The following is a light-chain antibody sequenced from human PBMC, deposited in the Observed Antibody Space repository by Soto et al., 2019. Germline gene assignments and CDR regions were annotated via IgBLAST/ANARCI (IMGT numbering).Light chain of an antibody. V-gene: IGKV3-20*01. Sequence: IVLIQSPATLSVSPGERATLSCRASQNISNYLIWYQQKPGQAPRLLIYGASSRATGIPDRFSGSGSGTDFTLTISRLEPEDFAVYYCQQYGSSPFTFGPGTKVDIK. J-gene: IGKJ3*01. CDR3: QQYGSSPFT. CDR2: GAS. CDR1: QNISNY.